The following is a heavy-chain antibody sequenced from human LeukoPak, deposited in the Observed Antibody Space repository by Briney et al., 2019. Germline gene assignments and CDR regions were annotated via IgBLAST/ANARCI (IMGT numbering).Heavy chain of an antibody. D-gene: IGHD3-22*01. CDR1: GGSISNGGYY. J-gene: IGHJ3*02. V-gene: IGHV4-61*08. Sequence: SQTLSLTCTVSGGSISNGGYYWSWIRQPPGKGLEWIGYIYYSGSTNYNPSLKSRVTISVDTSKNQFSLKLSSVTAADTAVYYCARGSDSSGYTWSAAFDIWGQGTMVTVSS. CDR3: ARGSDSSGYTWSAAFDI. CDR2: IYYSGST.